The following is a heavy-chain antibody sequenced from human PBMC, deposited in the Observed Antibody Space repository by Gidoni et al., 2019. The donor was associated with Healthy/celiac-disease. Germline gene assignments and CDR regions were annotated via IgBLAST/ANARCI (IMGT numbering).Heavy chain of an antibody. CDR2: INPNSGGT. D-gene: IGHD2-2*01. J-gene: IGHJ4*02. CDR3: ARDRYYFDY. Sequence: QVHLVQPGAEVKKPGASVKVSCQASGYTFTGYYMPWVRQATGQGIEWMGWINPNSGGTKYAQKFQGRVTMTRDTCISTAYRELSRLRSDDTDVYYCARDRYYFDYWGQGTLVTVSS. CDR1: GYTFTGYY. V-gene: IGHV1-2*02.